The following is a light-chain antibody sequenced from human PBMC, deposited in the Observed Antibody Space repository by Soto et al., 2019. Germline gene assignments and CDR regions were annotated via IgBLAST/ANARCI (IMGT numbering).Light chain of an antibody. V-gene: IGKV3-11*01. CDR2: DAS. CDR1: QSVSSY. CDR3: QQYGNSPIT. J-gene: IGKJ5*01. Sequence: EIVFAHSSVTLSFSPVESATLSCRASQSVSSYLAWYQQKPGQAPRLLIYDASNRATGIPDRFSGGGSGTDFTLTISSLEPEDFALYYCQQYGNSPITFGQGTRLEIK.